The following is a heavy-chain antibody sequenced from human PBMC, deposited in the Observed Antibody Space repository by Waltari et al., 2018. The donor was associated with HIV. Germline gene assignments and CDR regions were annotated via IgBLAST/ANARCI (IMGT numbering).Heavy chain of an antibody. CDR1: GFIFTDFA. Sequence: QLLESGGGLVEPGGSLRLSCAASGFIFTDFAMDWVRQAPGKGLEWVSDISAGGKTFYADSVKGRFTISTDNSKNTLSLQKNSTRAADAAVYYWVKDSGRAADLFCLWGQGKMVSVSS. CDR2: ISAGGKT. J-gene: IGHJ3*01. V-gene: IGHV3-23*01. D-gene: IGHD3-10*01. CDR3: VKDSGRAADLFCL.